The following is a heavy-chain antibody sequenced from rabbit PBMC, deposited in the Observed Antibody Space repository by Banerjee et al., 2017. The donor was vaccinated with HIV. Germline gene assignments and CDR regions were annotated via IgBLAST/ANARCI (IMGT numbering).Heavy chain of an antibody. Sequence: QEQLEESGGDLVKPEGSLTLTCTASGFSFSSSNWICWVRQAPGKGLEWIACINTSSGNTVYASWAKGRFTISKTSSTTVTLQMTSLTAADTATYFCARDIGSNHYFDVWGQGTLVTVS. CDR1: GFSFSSSNW. D-gene: IGHD4-2*01. CDR3: ARDIGSNHYFDV. CDR2: INTSSGNT. V-gene: IGHV1S45*01. J-gene: IGHJ4*01.